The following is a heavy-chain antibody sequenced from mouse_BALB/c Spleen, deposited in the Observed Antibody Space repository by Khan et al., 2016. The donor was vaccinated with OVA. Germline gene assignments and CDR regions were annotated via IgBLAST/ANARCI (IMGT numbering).Heavy chain of an antibody. J-gene: IGHJ2*01. D-gene: IGHD4-1*01. CDR1: GFNIKDTH. V-gene: IGHV14-3*02. CDR3: APAGTGDYFDY. Sequence: VQLKQSGAELVKPGASVKLSCTASGFNIKDTHMHWVKQRPEQGLEWIGRIDPANDNSKYDPRFQGKATITADTSSNTAYLHLSSLTSEDTAVYYCAPAGTGDYFDYWGQGITLTVSS. CDR2: IDPANDNS.